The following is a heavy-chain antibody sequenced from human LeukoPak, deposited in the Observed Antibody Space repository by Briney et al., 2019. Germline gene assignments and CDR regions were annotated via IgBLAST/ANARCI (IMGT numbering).Heavy chain of an antibody. Sequence: ASVTVSCKASGYTFTGYYMHWVRQAPGQGLEWMGWINPNSGGTNYPQKFQGRVTMTRDTSISTAYMELSRLRSDDTAVYYCARGPYYYDSSGYYDYWGQGTLVTVSS. D-gene: IGHD3-22*01. V-gene: IGHV1-2*02. CDR3: ARGPYYYDSSGYYDY. J-gene: IGHJ4*02. CDR1: GYTFTGYY. CDR2: INPNSGGT.